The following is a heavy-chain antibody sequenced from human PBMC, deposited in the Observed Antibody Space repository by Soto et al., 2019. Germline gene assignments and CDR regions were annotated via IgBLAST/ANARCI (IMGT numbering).Heavy chain of an antibody. Sequence: QVQLQESGPGLVRPSQTLSLTCTVSGGSINSGDSYWNWIRQHPEKGLEWIGYINYRGSTFYNPSLKSQSIISVDTSKNQFSLSLSSVTAADTAVYYCARDAPGVAPYWGQGTLVTVSS. J-gene: IGHJ4*02. CDR1: GGSINSGDSY. CDR3: ARDAPGVAPY. D-gene: IGHD2-15*01. V-gene: IGHV4-31*01. CDR2: INYRGST.